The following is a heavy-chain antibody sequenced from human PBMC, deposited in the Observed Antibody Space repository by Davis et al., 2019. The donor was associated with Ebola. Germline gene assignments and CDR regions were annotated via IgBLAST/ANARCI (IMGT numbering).Heavy chain of an antibody. Sequence: SETLSLTCTVSGGSVGSSSYYWTWIRQPPGKGLEWIGYVYYTGSTYYNPSLKSRVTISVDTSKNQFSLKLSSVTAADTAVYYCARLEAVAGLDYWGQGTLVTVSS. CDR2: VYYTGST. J-gene: IGHJ4*02. CDR3: ARLEAVAGLDY. D-gene: IGHD6-19*01. V-gene: IGHV4-39*01. CDR1: GGSVGSSSYY.